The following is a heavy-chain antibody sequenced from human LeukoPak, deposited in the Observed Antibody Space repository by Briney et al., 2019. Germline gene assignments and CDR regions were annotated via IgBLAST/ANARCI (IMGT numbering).Heavy chain of an antibody. CDR2: IIPIFGTA. J-gene: IGHJ4*02. CDR3: ARTYCAEDCSIRYFDY. D-gene: IGHD2-21*02. CDR1: GGTFSSYA. Sequence: SVKVSCKASGGTFSSYAISWVRQAPGQGLEWMGGIIPIFGTANYAQKFQGRVTITADESTSTVYMELSSLTSDDTAVYYCARTYCAEDCSIRYFDYWGQGTLVTVSS. V-gene: IGHV1-69*13.